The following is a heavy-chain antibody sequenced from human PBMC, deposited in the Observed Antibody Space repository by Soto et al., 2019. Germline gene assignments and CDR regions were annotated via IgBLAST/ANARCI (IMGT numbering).Heavy chain of an antibody. CDR2: MNPNSGNT. D-gene: IGHD6-19*01. CDR1: GYTFTSYD. Sequence: QVQLVQSGAEVKKPGASVKVSCKASGYTFTSYDINWVRQATGQGLEWMGWMNPNSGNTGYAQKFQGRVTMTRNTSISTAYMELSSLTSEDTAVYYCARVDSSGLYVEHAFDIWGQGTMVTVSS. J-gene: IGHJ3*02. CDR3: ARVDSSGLYVEHAFDI. V-gene: IGHV1-8*01.